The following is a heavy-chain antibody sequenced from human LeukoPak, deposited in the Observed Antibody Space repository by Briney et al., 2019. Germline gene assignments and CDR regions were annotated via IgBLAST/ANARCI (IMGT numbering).Heavy chain of an antibody. CDR3: AKDQGVNFFDY. D-gene: IGHD2-8*01. CDR1: GFTFSSNG. Sequence: PAGTLSLSCAASGFTFSSNGMHWVRHGPPKGMEREAFIRYDGSNKYYADSVKGRFTISRDNSKNKLYLQMNSLRAEDTAVYYCAKDQGVNFFDYWGQGALVTVSS. CDR2: IRYDGSNK. J-gene: IGHJ4*02. V-gene: IGHV3-30*02.